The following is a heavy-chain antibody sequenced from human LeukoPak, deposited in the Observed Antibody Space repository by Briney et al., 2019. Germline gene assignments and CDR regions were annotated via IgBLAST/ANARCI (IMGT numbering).Heavy chain of an antibody. CDR3: ARGSTVTTSTHPFFDY. CDR2: INHSGST. V-gene: IGHV4-34*01. D-gene: IGHD4-17*01. CDR1: GGSFSGYY. J-gene: IGHJ4*02. Sequence: PSETLSLTCAVYGGSFSGYYWSWIRQPPGKGLEWIGEINHSGSTNYNPSLKSRVTISVDTSKNQFSLKLSSVTAADTAVYYCARGSTVTTSTHPFFDYWGQGTLDTVSS.